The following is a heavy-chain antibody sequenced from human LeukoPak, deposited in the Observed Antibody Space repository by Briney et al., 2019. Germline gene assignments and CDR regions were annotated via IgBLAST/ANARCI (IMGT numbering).Heavy chain of an antibody. CDR2: IYTSGST. CDR3: ARGGRNYID. CDR1: DGSISSSSHY. V-gene: IGHV4-61*05. D-gene: IGHD1-7*01. J-gene: IGHJ4*02. Sequence: SETLSLTCTVSDGSISSSSHYWGWIRQPPGKGLEWIGRIYTSGSTNYNPSLKSRVTMSVDTSKNQFSLKLSSVTAADTAVYYCARGGRNYIDWGQGTLVTVSS.